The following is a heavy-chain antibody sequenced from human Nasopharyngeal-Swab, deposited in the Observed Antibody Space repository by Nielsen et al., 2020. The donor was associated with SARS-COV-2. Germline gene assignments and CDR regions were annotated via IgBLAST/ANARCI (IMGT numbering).Heavy chain of an antibody. V-gene: IGHV3-9*01. D-gene: IGHD3-10*01. CDR3: ARDPAYYFGSGGYYPDY. Sequence: GGSLRLSCAASGFTFDDYAMHWVRQAPGKGLEWVSGISWNSGSIGYADSVKGRFTISRDNAKNSLCLQMDSLRDEDSAVYYCARDPAYYFGSGGYYPDYWGQGTLVTVSS. J-gene: IGHJ4*02. CDR1: GFTFDDYA. CDR2: ISWNSGSI.